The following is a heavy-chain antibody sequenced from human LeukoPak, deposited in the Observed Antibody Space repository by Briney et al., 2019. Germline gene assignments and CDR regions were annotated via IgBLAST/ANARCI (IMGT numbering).Heavy chain of an antibody. V-gene: IGHV7-4-1*02. Sequence: ASMKVSCKASGYTFNTYGITWVRQAPGQGLEWMGWINTNTGNPTYAQGFTGRFVFSLDTSVSTAYLQISSLKAEDTAVYYCARGGVVSWLLPDYWGQGTLVTVSS. J-gene: IGHJ4*02. CDR2: INTNTGNP. CDR3: ARGGVVSWLLPDY. D-gene: IGHD3-22*01. CDR1: GYTFNTYG.